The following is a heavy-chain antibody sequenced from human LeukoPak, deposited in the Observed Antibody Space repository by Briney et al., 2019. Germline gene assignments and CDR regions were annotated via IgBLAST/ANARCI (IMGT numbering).Heavy chain of an antibody. CDR3: AKRAVAGPVDN. CDR2: ISDSGSGGST. J-gene: IGHJ4*02. D-gene: IGHD6-19*01. V-gene: IGHV3-23*01. Sequence: GGSLRLSCAASGFTFSNSAMRWVRQAPGKGLEWVSAISDSGSGGSTYYADSVKGRFTTSRDNSKNTLYLQMNSLRVEDTAVYYCAKRAVAGPVDNWGQGTLVTVPS. CDR1: GFTFSNSA.